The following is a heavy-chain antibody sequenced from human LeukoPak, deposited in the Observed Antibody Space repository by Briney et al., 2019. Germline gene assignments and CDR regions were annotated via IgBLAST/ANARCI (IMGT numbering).Heavy chain of an antibody. J-gene: IGHJ4*02. Sequence: PSETLSLTCAVYGGSFSGYYWSWIRQPPGKGLEWIGEINHSGSTNYNPSLKSRVTISVDTSKNQFSLKLSSVTAADTAVYYCARIGGIVVVPAATEYYFDYWGQGTLVTVSS. V-gene: IGHV4-34*01. D-gene: IGHD2-2*01. CDR1: GGSFSGYY. CDR2: INHSGST. CDR3: ARIGGIVVVPAATEYYFDY.